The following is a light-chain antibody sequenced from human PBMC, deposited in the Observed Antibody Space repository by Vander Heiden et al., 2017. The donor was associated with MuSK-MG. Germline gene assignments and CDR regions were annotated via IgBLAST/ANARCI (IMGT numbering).Light chain of an antibody. V-gene: IGKV2-28*01. CDR2: LGS. CDR3: MQALQTPYT. J-gene: IGKJ2*01. CDR1: QSLLHSNGYNY. Sequence: EIVMTQSPLSLPVTPGEPASISCRSSQSLLHSNGYNYLDWYLQKPGQSPQLLIYLGSNRASGVPDRFSGSGSGTDFTLKISRAEAEDVGVYYCMQALQTPYTFGQGTKLEIE.